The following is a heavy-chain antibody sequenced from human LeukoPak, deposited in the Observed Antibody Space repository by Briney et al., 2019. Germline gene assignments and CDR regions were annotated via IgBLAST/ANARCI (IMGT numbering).Heavy chain of an antibody. Sequence: GGSLGLSCAASGLTFSSYSMNWVRQAPGKGLDWVSYITSSGDNTYYADSVKGQFTISRDNANNSLYLQMNSLKDEDTAVYYCASDKDYALDYWGQGTLVTVSS. CDR1: GLTFSSYS. J-gene: IGHJ4*02. CDR2: ITSSGDNT. D-gene: IGHD3-16*01. V-gene: IGHV3-48*02. CDR3: ASDKDYALDY.